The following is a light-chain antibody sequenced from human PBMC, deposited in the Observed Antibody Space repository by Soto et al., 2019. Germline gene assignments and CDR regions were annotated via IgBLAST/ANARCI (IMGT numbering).Light chain of an antibody. J-gene: IGLJ1*01. V-gene: IGLV2-14*01. CDR1: SSDVGAYTY. CDR2: DVS. Sequence: QSALTQPASVSGSPGQSITISCTGTSSDVGAYTYVSWYQQHPGKAPKLSIYDVSNRPSGVSDRFSGSKSGNTASLTISWLQAEDEADYYCNSYTISSTYVFGTGTKLTVL. CDR3: NSYTISSTYV.